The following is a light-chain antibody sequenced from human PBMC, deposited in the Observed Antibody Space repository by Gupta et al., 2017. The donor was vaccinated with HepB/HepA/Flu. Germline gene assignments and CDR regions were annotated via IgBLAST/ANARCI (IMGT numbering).Light chain of an antibody. V-gene: IGKV3-15*01. CDR2: GAS. CDR1: QSVSSN. J-gene: IGKJ1*01. CDR3: QQDNNWPPT. Sequence: EIVMTQSPATLSVSPGERATLSCRASQSVSSNLAWYQQKPGQGPRLLIYGASTRATGIPARFSGSGSGTEFTLTISSLQSEDFAVYYCQQDNNWPPTFGQGTKVEIK.